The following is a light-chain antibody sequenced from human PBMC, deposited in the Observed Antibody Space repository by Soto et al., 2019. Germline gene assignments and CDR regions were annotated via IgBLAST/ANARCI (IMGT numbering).Light chain of an antibody. J-gene: IGKJ1*01. Sequence: AIQMTQSPSSLSASVGDRVTISCQASQGIGNALGWYQQKPGKAPKVLIYGASNLQSGVPPRFSGSGSGTDFTLAISSLQPEDSATYYCLQDINYPWTFGQGTKVDIK. CDR3: LQDINYPWT. CDR2: GAS. CDR1: QGIGNA. V-gene: IGKV1-6*01.